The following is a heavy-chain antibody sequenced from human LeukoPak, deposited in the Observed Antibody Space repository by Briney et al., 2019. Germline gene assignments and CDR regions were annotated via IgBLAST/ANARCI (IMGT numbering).Heavy chain of an antibody. V-gene: IGHV3-21*04. CDR2: ISPSSSYI. CDR3: AKDGTYYYDSSGYWGYFDY. D-gene: IGHD3-22*01. CDR1: GFTFSSYS. Sequence: GGSLRLSCAASGFTFSSYSMNWVRQAPGKGLEWVSSISPSSSYIYYADSVKGRFSISRDNAKNSLYLQMNSLRAEDTALYYCAKDGTYYYDSSGYWGYFDYWGQGTLVTVSS. J-gene: IGHJ4*02.